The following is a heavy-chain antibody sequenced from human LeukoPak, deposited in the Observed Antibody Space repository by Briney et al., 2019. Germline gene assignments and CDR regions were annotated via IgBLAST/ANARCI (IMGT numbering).Heavy chain of an antibody. Sequence: ASVKVSCKASGYTFTSYDINWVRQATGQGLEWMGWTNPNSGNTGYAQKFQGRVTMTRNTSISTAYMELSSLRSEDTAMYYCARGLRYYDYVPYWGQGTLVTVSS. CDR2: TNPNSGNT. V-gene: IGHV1-8*02. D-gene: IGHD3-16*01. CDR1: GYTFTSYD. CDR3: ARGLRYYDYVPY. J-gene: IGHJ4*02.